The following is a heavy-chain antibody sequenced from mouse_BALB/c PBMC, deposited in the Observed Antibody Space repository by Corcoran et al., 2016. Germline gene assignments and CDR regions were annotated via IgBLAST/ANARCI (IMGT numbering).Heavy chain of an antibody. CDR1: GYTFTNYG. CDR2: INTYTGEP. D-gene: IGHD1-1*01. CDR3: ARSAVVARGNYFDY. Sequence: QIQLVQSGPELKKPGETVKISCKASGYTFTNYGMNWVKQAPGKGLKWMGWINTYTGEPTYADDFKGRFAFSLETSASTAYLQINNLKNEDMATYFCARSAVVARGNYFDYWGQGTTLTVSS. J-gene: IGHJ2*01. V-gene: IGHV9-1*02.